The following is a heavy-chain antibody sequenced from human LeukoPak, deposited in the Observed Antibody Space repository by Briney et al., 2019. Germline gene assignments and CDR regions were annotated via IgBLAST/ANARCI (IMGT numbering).Heavy chain of an antibody. V-gene: IGHV3-23*01. CDR2: ISGGGGGS. CDR1: GFILSNYA. D-gene: IGHD1-14*01. Sequence: PGGSLRLSCAASGFILSNYAMSWVRQAPGEGLEWVSSISGGGGGSYYADSVKGRFTISRDNSKNTLYLQMNSLRAEDTAVYYCAKEAVRKFDFDYWGQGTLVTVSS. CDR3: AKEAVRKFDFDY. J-gene: IGHJ4*02.